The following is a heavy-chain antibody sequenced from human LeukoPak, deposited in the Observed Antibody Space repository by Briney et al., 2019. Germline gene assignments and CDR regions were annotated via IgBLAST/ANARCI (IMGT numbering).Heavy chain of an antibody. CDR1: GFTFSSYA. V-gene: IGHV3-23*01. Sequence: GGSLRLSCAASGFTFSSYAMTWVRQAPGKGLEWVSAISGSGGSTYYADSVKGRFTISRDNSKNTLYVQMNSLRAEDTAVYYCARDNRATAIDSWGQGTLVTVSS. D-gene: IGHD5-18*01. J-gene: IGHJ4*02. CDR2: ISGSGGST. CDR3: ARDNRATAIDS.